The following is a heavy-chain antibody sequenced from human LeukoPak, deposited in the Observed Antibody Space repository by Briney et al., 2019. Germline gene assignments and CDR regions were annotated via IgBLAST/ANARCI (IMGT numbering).Heavy chain of an antibody. CDR1: GGSISSSSYY. J-gene: IGHJ4*02. D-gene: IGHD4-23*01. CDR3: ARPYGGKPNYYFDY. Sequence: PSETLSLTCTVSGGSISSSSYYWGWIRQPPGKGLEWIGSIYYSGSTYYNPSLKSRVTISVDTSKNQFSLKLSSVTAADTAVYYCARPYGGKPNYYFDYWGQGTLVTVSS. CDR2: IYYSGST. V-gene: IGHV4-39*01.